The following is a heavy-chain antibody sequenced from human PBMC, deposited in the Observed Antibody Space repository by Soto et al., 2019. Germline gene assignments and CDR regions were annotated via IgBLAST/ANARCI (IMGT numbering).Heavy chain of an antibody. Sequence: QVQLRESGPGLVKPSQTLSLTCSVSGASVAGGSYYWSWVRQPPGQGLEWIGYIPSRGRPSYNPSLTSRGTISRVTSKNQLSLQLKSVSAADTAVYYCARDPCSGYDFGLWGQGTLVTVSS. CDR3: ARDPCSGYDFGL. J-gene: IGHJ5*02. CDR1: GASVAGGSYY. CDR2: IPSRGRP. V-gene: IGHV4-30-4*01. D-gene: IGHD5-12*01.